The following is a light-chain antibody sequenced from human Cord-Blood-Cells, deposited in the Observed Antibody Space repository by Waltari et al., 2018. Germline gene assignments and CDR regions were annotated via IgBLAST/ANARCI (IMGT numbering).Light chain of an antibody. J-gene: IGLJ1*01. CDR2: PVS. V-gene: IGLV2-14*01. CDR3: SSYTSSSTLVV. Sequence: QSALTQPASVSGSPGQSITISCNGTSSDVGGYNYVSWYQQHPGKAPKLMIYPVSNRPSGVSNRFSCSKSGNTASLTISGLQAEDEADYYCSSYTSSSTLVVFGTGTKVTVL. CDR1: SSDVGGYNY.